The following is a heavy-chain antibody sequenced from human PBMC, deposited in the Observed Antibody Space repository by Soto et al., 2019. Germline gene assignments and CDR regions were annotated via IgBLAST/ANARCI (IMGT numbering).Heavy chain of an antibody. J-gene: IGHJ6*02. CDR2: IRSKANSYAT. D-gene: IGHD2-15*01. CDR1: GFTFSGSA. CDR3: TSRRGYCSGGSCSPGDYYYYGMDV. V-gene: IGHV3-73*01. Sequence: GGSLRLSCAASGFTFSGSAMHWVRQASGKGLEWVGRIRSKANSYATAYAASVKGRFTISRDDSKNTAYLQMNSLKTEDTAVYYCTSRRGYCSGGSCSPGDYYYYGMDVWGQGTTVTVSS.